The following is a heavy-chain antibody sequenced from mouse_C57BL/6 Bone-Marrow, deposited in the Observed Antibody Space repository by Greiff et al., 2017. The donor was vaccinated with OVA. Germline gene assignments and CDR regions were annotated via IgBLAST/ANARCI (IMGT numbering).Heavy chain of an antibody. Sequence: VQLQQPGAELVKPGASVKLSCKASGYTFTSYWMQWVKQRPGQGLEWIGEIDPSDSYTNYNQKFKGKATLTVDTSSSTAYMQLSSLTSEDSAVYYFARYYYGSSSLFAYWGQGTLVTVSA. CDR1: GYTFTSYW. CDR3: ARYYYGSSSLFAY. D-gene: IGHD1-1*01. J-gene: IGHJ3*01. CDR2: IDPSDSYT. V-gene: IGHV1-50*01.